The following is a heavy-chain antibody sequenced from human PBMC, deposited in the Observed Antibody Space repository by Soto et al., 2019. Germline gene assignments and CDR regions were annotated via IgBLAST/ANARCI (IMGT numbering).Heavy chain of an antibody. CDR3: SITYYDFDV. J-gene: IGHJ6*04. Sequence: EEQLVQSEGCLVQPGGSLTVSCAASGFSFSSYDLCWVRQAPGKGLEYVSAVSRNGINTYYANSVKGRFTISRDNSKNIMYLQMGTLRAEDMAVYYCSITYYDFDVWGKGTMVIVSS. V-gene: IGHV3-64*01. D-gene: IGHD3-3*01. CDR2: VSRNGINT. CDR1: GFSFSSYD.